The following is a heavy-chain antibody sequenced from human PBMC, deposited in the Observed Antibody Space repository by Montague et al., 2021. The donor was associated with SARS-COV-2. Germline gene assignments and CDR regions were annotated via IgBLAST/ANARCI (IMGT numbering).Heavy chain of an antibody. D-gene: IGHD5-24*01. CDR3: ARRGYSYYYYGMDV. CDR2: INHSGST. J-gene: IGHJ6*02. Sequence: SETLSLTCAVYGGSFSGYYWSWIRQPPGTGLEWIGEINHSGSTNYNPSLKSRVTISVDTSKNQFSLKLSSVTAADTAVYYCARRGYSYYYYGMDVWGQGTTVTVSS. CDR1: GGSFSGYY. V-gene: IGHV4-34*01.